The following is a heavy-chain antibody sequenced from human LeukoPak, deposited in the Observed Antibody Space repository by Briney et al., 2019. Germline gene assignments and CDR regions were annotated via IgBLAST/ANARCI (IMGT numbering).Heavy chain of an antibody. CDR1: GFTFSDYA. V-gene: IGHV4-31*02. Sequence: LRLSCAASGFTFSDYAMSWVRQHPGKGLEWIGYIYYSGSTYYNPSLKSRVTISVDTSKNQFSLKLSSVTAADTAVYYCARGLRRYSSGWYKIDYWGQGTLVTVSS. D-gene: IGHD6-19*01. J-gene: IGHJ4*02. CDR2: IYYSGST. CDR3: ARGLRRYSSGWYKIDY.